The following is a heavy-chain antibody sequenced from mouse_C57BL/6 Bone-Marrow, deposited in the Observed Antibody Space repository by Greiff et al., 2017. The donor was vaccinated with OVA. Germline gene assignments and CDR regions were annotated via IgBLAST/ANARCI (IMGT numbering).Heavy chain of an antibody. CDR2: IYPRSGNT. V-gene: IGHV1-81*01. CDR1: GYTFTSYG. J-gene: IGHJ2*01. CDR3: ARCATTVVFDY. D-gene: IGHD1-1*01. Sequence: QVQLKQSGAELARPGASVKLSCKASGYTFTSYGISWVKQRTGQGLEWIGEIYPRSGNTYYNEKFKGKATLTADKSSSTAYMELRSLTSEDSAVYFCARCATTVVFDYWGQGTTLTVSS.